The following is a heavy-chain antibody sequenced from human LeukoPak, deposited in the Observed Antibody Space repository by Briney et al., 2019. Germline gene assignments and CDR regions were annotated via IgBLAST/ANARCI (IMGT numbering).Heavy chain of an antibody. J-gene: IGHJ4*02. CDR3: ARESNYDY. V-gene: IGHV3-66*02. Sequence: GGSLTLSCAVSGVTVSSSYMSWLRQAPGKGLEWVSDIYSGGSTYYADSVKGRFTIARDNSKNTLYLQMNSPRAEDTAVYYCARESNYDYWGQGTLVTVSS. CDR2: IYSGGST. CDR1: GVTVSSSY.